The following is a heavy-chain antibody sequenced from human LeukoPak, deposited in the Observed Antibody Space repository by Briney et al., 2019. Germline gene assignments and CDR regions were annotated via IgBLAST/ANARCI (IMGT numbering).Heavy chain of an antibody. D-gene: IGHD3-22*01. CDR2: IYSGGST. Sequence: GGSLRLSCAASGFTVSSNYMSWVRQAPGKGLEWVSVIYSGGSTYYADSVKGRFTISRDNSKNTLYLQMNSLRAEDTAVYYCARDVPYDSSGYSVDYYYGMDVWGQGTTVTVSS. J-gene: IGHJ6*02. V-gene: IGHV3-66*01. CDR1: GFTVSSNY. CDR3: ARDVPYDSSGYSVDYYYGMDV.